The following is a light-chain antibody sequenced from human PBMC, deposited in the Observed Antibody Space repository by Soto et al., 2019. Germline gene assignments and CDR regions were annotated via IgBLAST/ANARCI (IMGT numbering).Light chain of an antibody. V-gene: IGKV1-12*01. CDR2: LAS. Sequence: IQMTKSRSALCASVGARLSITCRAARDVSRWLAWYQHRPGEAPKLLIYLASTLQSGVPSRFSGSGSGTEFNLTISGLQTEDFATYYCQQAKSLPRSSGQGTKVDIK. CDR3: QQAKSLPRS. CDR1: RDVSRW. J-gene: IGKJ1*01.